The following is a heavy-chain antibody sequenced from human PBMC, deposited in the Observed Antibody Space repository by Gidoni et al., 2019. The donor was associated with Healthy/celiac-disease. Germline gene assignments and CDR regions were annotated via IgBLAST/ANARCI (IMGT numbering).Heavy chain of an antibody. CDR2: INPNSGGT. D-gene: IGHD2-15*01. CDR1: GYTFTGSY. V-gene: IGHV1-2*02. J-gene: IGHJ4*02. Sequence: VQLVQCGAEVKTPGASVKVSCNASGYTFTGSYLHWVLQAPGQGLEWMGWINPNSGGTNYAQKFQGRVTMTRDTSISTAYMELSRLRSDDTAVYYCARDVIRSGFDYWGQGTLVTVSS. CDR3: ARDVIRSGFDY.